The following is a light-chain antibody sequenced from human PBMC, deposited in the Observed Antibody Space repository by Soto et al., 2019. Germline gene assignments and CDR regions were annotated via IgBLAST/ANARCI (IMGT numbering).Light chain of an antibody. CDR2: EDN. J-gene: IGLJ1*01. CDR1: SRDVGSYNL. Sequence: TQPASLSWSPGPVVTISCTGTSRDVGSYNLVSWYQQHPGKAPKLMIYEDNKRPSGVSNRLSVSKSGYTASLTISGLQAEDEADYYCCSYARTSTYVFGSGTQVTVL. V-gene: IGLV2-23*01. CDR3: CSYARTSTYV.